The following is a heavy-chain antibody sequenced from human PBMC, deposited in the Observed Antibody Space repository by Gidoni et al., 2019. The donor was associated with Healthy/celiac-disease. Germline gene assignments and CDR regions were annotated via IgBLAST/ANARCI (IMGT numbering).Heavy chain of an antibody. D-gene: IGHD3-22*01. CDR2: IYWDDDK. CDR3: ALTYYYDSSGYSHYYFDY. CDR1: GFSLSTSGVG. V-gene: IGHV2-5*02. Sequence: VKPTQTLTLTCTFSGFSLSTSGVGVGWIRQPPGKALEWLALIYWDDDKRYSPSLQSRLTITKDPSKNQVVLTMTNMDPVDTATYYCALTYYYDSSGYSHYYFDYWGQGTLVTVSS. J-gene: IGHJ4*02.